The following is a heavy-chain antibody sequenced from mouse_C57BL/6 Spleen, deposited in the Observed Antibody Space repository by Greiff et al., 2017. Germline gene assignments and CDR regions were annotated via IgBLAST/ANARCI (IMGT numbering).Heavy chain of an antibody. J-gene: IGHJ3*01. D-gene: IGHD1-1*01. CDR2: INPGSGGT. Sequence: VQLQQSGAELVRPGTSVKVSCKASGYAFTNYLIEWVKQRPGQGLEWIGVINPGSGGTNYNEKFKGKATLTADKSSSTAYMQLSSLTSEYSAVYFLTRSDYYGSSLDWIAYWGQGTLVTVSA. V-gene: IGHV1-54*01. CDR3: TRSDYYGSSLDWIAY. CDR1: GYAFTNYL.